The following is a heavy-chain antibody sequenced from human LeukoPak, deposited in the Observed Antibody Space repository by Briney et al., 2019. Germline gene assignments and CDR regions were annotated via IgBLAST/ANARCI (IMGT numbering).Heavy chain of an antibody. CDR1: GFTFSSYW. D-gene: IGHD1-1*01. J-gene: IGHJ5*02. CDR2: IKEDGTEK. Sequence: GGSLRLSCAVSGFTFSSYWMSWVRQAPGKGLEWVANIKEDGTEKYYQDSVKGRFTISRDNAKNSLYLQMNSLRAEDTAVYYCARGYSEPNPWGQGTLVTVSS. CDR3: ARGYSEPNP. V-gene: IGHV3-7*03.